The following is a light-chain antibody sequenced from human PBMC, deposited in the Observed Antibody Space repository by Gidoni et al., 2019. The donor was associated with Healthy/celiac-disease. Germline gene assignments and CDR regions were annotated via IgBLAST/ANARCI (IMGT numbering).Light chain of an antibody. CDR2: AAS. J-gene: IGKJ3*01. CDR1: QSISSY. V-gene: IGKV1-39*01. CDR3: QQSYSTPFT. Sequence: DIQMTQSPSSLSASVGDRVTITCRVSQSISSYLNLYQQKPGKAPKLLIYAASSLQSGVPSRFSGSGSGTDFTLTISSLQPEDFATYYCQQSYSTPFTFGPGTKVDIK.